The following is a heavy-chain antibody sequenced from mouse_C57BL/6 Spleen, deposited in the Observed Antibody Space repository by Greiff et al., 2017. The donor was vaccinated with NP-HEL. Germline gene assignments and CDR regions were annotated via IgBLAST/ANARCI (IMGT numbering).Heavy chain of an antibody. J-gene: IGHJ2*01. CDR1: GYTFTSYW. CDR2: IHPNSGST. Sequence: QVQLKQPGAELVKPGASVKLSCKASGYTFTSYWMHWVKQRPGQGLEWIGMIHPNSGSTNYNEKFKSKATLTVDKSSSTAYMQLSSLTSEDSAVYYCAREAYGSSYYYWGQGTTLTVSS. CDR3: AREAYGSSYYY. D-gene: IGHD1-1*01. V-gene: IGHV1-64*01.